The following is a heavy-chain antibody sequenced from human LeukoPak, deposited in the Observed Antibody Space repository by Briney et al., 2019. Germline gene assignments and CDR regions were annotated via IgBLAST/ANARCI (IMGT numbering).Heavy chain of an antibody. CDR2: ISWNSGSI. CDR3: AKGGVLRYFDWLFEWFDP. CDR1: GFTFDGYA. V-gene: IGHV3-9*01. D-gene: IGHD3-9*01. Sequence: PGGSLRLSCAASGFTFDGYAMHWVRQAPGKGLEWVSGISWNSGSIGYADSVKGRFTISRDNAKNSLYLQMNSLRAEDTALYYCAKGGVLRYFDWLFEWFDPWGQGTLVTVSS. J-gene: IGHJ5*02.